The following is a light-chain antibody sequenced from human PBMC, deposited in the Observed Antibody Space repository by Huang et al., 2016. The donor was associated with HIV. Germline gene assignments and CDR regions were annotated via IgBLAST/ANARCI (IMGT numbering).Light chain of an antibody. CDR1: QSINTY. V-gene: IGKV1-39*01. CDR3: QQTYTGVT. Sequence: DIQMTQSPSSLSASVGDRVTITCRASQSINTYLNWFQQKPGKAPKVMISAASTLQSGVPSMFSSGGSGTHFTLTITSLQPEDFATYYCQQTYTGVTFGQGTKVEIK. J-gene: IGKJ1*01. CDR2: AAS.